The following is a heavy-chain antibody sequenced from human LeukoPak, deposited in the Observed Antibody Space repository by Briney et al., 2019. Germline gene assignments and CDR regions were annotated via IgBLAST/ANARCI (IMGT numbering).Heavy chain of an antibody. Sequence: KNGESLKISCKASGYTFTNFWIGWVRQMPGKGLEWMGIVFPDDSDTAYNPSFQGHMTISADKSTNTAFLQWTSLRASDSALYFCVRKYCGGDCSRGGSFDVWGQGTLVTVSS. V-gene: IGHV5-51*01. CDR1: GYTFTNFW. J-gene: IGHJ3*01. CDR2: VFPDDSDT. D-gene: IGHD2-21*01. CDR3: VRKYCGGDCSRGGSFDV.